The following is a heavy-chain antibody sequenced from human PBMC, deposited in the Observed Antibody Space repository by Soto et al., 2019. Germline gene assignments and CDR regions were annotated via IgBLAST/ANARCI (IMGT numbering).Heavy chain of an antibody. CDR2: IYYSGST. Sequence: QVQLQESGPGLVKPSQTLSLTCTVSGGSISSGGYYWSWIRQHPGKGLEWIGYIYYSGSTYYNPSLKGRVTISVDTSKNQFSLKLSSVTAADRAVYYCGGGYPYAFDIWGQGTMVTVSS. CDR3: GGGYPYAFDI. V-gene: IGHV4-31*03. D-gene: IGHD5-12*01. J-gene: IGHJ3*02. CDR1: GGSISSGGYY.